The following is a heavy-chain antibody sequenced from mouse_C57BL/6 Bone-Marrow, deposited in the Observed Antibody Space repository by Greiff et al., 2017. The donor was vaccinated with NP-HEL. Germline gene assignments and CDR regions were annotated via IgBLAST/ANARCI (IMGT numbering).Heavy chain of an antibody. D-gene: IGHD2-3*01. Sequence: DVQLQESGPGLVKPSQSLSLTCSVTGYSITSGYYWNWIRQFPGNKLEWMGYISYDGSNNYNPSLKNRISITRDTSKNQFFLKLNSVTTEDTATYYCARGREVTPFAYWGQGTLVTVSA. V-gene: IGHV3-6*01. CDR3: ARGREVTPFAY. J-gene: IGHJ3*01. CDR1: GYSITSGYY. CDR2: ISYDGSN.